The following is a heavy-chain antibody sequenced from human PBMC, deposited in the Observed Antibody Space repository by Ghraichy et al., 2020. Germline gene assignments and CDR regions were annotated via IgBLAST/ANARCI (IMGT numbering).Heavy chain of an antibody. CDR2: LSYDGSNE. CDR3: AKGFYYGDYRKGAYAFDI. Sequence: GGSLRLSCAASGFTFSSYGMTWVRQAPGKGLEWLAVLSYDGSNEYYADSVRGRFTISRDNSKNTLYLQMNSLRPEDTAVYYCAKGFYYGDYRKGAYAFDIWGQGTMVTVSS. D-gene: IGHD4-17*01. CDR1: GFTFSSYG. J-gene: IGHJ3*02. V-gene: IGHV3-30*18.